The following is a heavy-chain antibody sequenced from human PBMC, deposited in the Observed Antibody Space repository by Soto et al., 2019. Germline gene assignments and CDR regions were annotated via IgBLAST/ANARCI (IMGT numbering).Heavy chain of an antibody. J-gene: IGHJ3*02. D-gene: IGHD1-26*01. CDR1: GFSFTTYV. CDR3: AKGLLAIVGTTLPRDAFNI. CDR2: ISHDGSYK. V-gene: IGHV3-30*18. Sequence: PGGSLRLSCAASGFSFTTYVMHWVRQAPGKGLEWVAVISHDGSYKYYGDAVKGRFTISRDTSKNAVYLEMNSLRREDTAVYYCAKGLLAIVGTTLPRDAFNIWGQGTMVTVSS.